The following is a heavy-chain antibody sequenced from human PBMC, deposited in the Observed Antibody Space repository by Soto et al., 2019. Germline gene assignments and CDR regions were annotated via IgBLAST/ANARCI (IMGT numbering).Heavy chain of an antibody. CDR1: GGSISSYY. Sequence: TSETLSLTCTVSGGSISSYYWSWIRQPPGKGLEWIGYIYYSGSTNYNPSLKSRVTISVDTSKNQFSLKLSSVTAADTVVYYCARMARIAAAVYWGQGTLVTVSS. D-gene: IGHD6-13*01. CDR3: ARMARIAAAVY. CDR2: IYYSGST. J-gene: IGHJ4*02. V-gene: IGHV4-59*01.